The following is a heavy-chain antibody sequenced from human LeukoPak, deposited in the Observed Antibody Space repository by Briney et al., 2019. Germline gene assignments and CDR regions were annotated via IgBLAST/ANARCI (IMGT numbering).Heavy chain of an antibody. V-gene: IGHV1-69*06. CDR2: IIPIFGTA. D-gene: IGHD5-12*01. CDR1: GGTFSSYA. J-gene: IGHJ6*04. Sequence: ASVKVSCKASGGTFSSYAISWVRQAPGQGLEWMGGIIPIFGTANYAQKFQGRVTTTADKSTSTAYMELSSLRSEDTAVYYCARDGGGYSGYDLLNPYYGMDVWGKGTTVTVSS. CDR3: ARDGGGYSGYDLLNPYYGMDV.